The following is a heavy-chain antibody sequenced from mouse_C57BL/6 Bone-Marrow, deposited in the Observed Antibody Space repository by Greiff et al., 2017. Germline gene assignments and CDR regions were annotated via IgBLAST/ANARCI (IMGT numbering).Heavy chain of an antibody. D-gene: IGHD2-5*01. CDR2: IDPNSGGT. CDR1: GYTFTSYW. J-gene: IGHJ1*03. CDR3: ARSAYSNYVGYFDV. V-gene: IGHV1-72*01. Sequence: QVQLQQSGAELARPGASVKLSCKASGYTFTSYWMHWVKQRPGRGLEWIGRIDPNSGGTKYNEKFKSKATLTVDKPSSTAYMQLSSLTSEDSAVYYCARSAYSNYVGYFDVWGTGTTVTVSS.